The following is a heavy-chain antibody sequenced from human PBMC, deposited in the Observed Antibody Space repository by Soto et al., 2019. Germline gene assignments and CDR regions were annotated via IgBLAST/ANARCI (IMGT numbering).Heavy chain of an antibody. CDR3: ATYSPSYDVLKRITNY. D-gene: IGHD5-12*01. CDR2: ISGSGGST. Sequence: LRLSCSASGFAFRTYWMSWVRQAPGKGLDWGSAISGSGGSTYYADSVKGRFTISRDNSKNTLYLQMNSLRAEDTAVYYCATYSPSYDVLKRITNYWGQGTLVTVSS. J-gene: IGHJ4*02. V-gene: IGHV3-23*01. CDR1: GFAFRTYW.